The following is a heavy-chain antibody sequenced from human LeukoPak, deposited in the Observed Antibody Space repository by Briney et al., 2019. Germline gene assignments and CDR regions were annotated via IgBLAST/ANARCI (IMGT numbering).Heavy chain of an antibody. CDR2: IRSKANSYAA. D-gene: IGHD6-6*01. V-gene: IGHV3-73*01. CDR1: GFTFSGSA. CDR3: TRPSDSSSFLDWFDP. J-gene: IGHJ5*02. Sequence: GGSLRLSCAASGFTFSGSAMHWVRQASGKGLEWVGRIRSKANSYAAAYAASVKGRFTISRDDSKNTAYLQMNSLKTEDTAVYYCTRPSDSSSFLDWFDPWGQGTLVTVSS.